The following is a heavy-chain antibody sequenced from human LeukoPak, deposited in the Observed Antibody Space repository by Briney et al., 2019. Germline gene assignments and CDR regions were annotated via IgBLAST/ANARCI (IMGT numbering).Heavy chain of an antibody. V-gene: IGHV3-48*03. CDR3: ARGHYDILTGPLSPLY. D-gene: IGHD3-9*01. Sequence: GGSLRLSCAASGFTFSSYEMNWVRQAPGKGLEWVSYISSSGSTIYYADSVKGRFTISRDNAKNSLYLQMNSLRAEDTAVCYCARGHYDILTGPLSPLYWGQGTLVTVSS. CDR2: ISSSGSTI. CDR1: GFTFSSYE. J-gene: IGHJ4*02.